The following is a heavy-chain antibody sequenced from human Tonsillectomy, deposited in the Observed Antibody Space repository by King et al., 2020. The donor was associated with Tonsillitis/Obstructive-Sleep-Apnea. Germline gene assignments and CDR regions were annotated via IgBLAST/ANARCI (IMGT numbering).Heavy chain of an antibody. CDR3: ARPDIVGVPAAPLPGDAFDI. D-gene: IGHD2-2*01. Sequence: VQLVQSGAEVKKPGSSVKVSCKASGGTFSSYAISWVRQAPGQGLEWMGRIIPILGIANYAQKFQGRVTITADKSTSTANMELSSLRSEDTAVYYCARPDIVGVPAAPLPGDAFDIWGQGTMVTVSS. CDR1: GGTFSSYA. J-gene: IGHJ3*02. V-gene: IGHV1-69*09. CDR2: IIPILGIA.